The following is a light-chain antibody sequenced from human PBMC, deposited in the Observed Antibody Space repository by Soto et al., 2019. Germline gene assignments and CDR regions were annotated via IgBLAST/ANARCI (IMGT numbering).Light chain of an antibody. V-gene: IGKV1-9*01. CDR3: QQLHIYPIT. CDR2: GAS. J-gene: IGKJ5*01. Sequence: DIQLTQSPSFLSASVGDRVTISCRASQAMNTYIAWYQQRPGAAPKLLVYGASTLYTGVPSSFSGSESGAVFTLTISSLQPEDFATNYYQQLHIYPITFGQGTRLEIK. CDR1: QAMNTY.